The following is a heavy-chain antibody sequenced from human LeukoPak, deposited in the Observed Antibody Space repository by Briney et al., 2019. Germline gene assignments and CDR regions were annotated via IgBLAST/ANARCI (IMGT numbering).Heavy chain of an antibody. CDR1: GGSFSGYY. Sequence: SETLSLTCAVYGGSFSGYYWSWIRQPPGKGLEWIGEINRSGSTNYNPSLKSRVTISVDTSKNQFSLKLSSVTAADTAVYYCAIRITMIVGQDFDYWGQGTLVTVSS. V-gene: IGHV4-34*01. CDR3: AIRITMIVGQDFDY. J-gene: IGHJ4*02. CDR2: INRSGST. D-gene: IGHD3-22*01.